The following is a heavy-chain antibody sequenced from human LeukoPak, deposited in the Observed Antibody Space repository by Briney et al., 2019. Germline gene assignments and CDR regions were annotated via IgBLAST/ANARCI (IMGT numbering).Heavy chain of an antibody. D-gene: IGHD1-26*01. CDR2: ISGSGGST. CDR3: AKALSGSYNGGAFDI. CDR1: GFTFSSYA. Sequence: PGGSLRLSCAASGFTFSSYAMSWVRQAPGKGLEWASAISGSGGSTYYADSVKGRFTISRDNSKNTLYLQMNSLRAEDTAVYYCAKALSGSYNGGAFDIWGQGTMVTVSS. V-gene: IGHV3-23*01. J-gene: IGHJ3*02.